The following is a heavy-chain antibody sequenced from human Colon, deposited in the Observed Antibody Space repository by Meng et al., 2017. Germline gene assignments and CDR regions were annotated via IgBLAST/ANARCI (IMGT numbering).Heavy chain of an antibody. Sequence: LRLSCTVSGYSISSGFYWGWIRQPPGRGLEWIGTILHTGTTYYNPSLKSRVIISVDTSKNQFSLKVTSVTAADTAVYYCARLGAGVLTGYRPLSWFDPWGQGTLVTVSS. CDR3: ARLGAGVLTGYRPLSWFDP. J-gene: IGHJ5*02. CDR1: GYSISSGFY. CDR2: ILHTGTT. D-gene: IGHD3-9*01. V-gene: IGHV4-38-2*02.